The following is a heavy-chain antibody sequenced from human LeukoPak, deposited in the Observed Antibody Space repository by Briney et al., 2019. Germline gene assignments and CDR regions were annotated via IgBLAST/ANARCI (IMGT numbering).Heavy chain of an antibody. CDR1: GGSFSGYY. J-gene: IGHJ6*02. D-gene: IGHD6-19*01. CDR3: ARESSSGWYFTGYYYYGMDV. Sequence: ETLSLTCAVYGGSFSGYYWSWVRQAPGKGLEWVANIKQDGSEKYYVDSVKGRFTISRDNAKNSLYLQMNSLRAEDTAVYYCARESSSGWYFTGYYYYGMDVWGQGTTVTVSS. CDR2: IKQDGSEK. V-gene: IGHV3-7*01.